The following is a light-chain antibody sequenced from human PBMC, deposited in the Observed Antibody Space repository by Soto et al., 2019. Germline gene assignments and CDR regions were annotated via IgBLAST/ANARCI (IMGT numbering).Light chain of an antibody. CDR2: EVT. J-gene: IGLJ3*02. CDR1: TSDVGSYNL. Sequence: QSVLSQPASVSGSPGQSITISCTGSTSDVGSYNLVSWYQQHPGKAPKLVIYEVTKRPSGISSRFSGSKSGITASLTISGLEAEDGGDYYSSSFAGARTYVLFGGGTKVTVL. V-gene: IGLV2-23*02. CDR3: SSFAGARTYVL.